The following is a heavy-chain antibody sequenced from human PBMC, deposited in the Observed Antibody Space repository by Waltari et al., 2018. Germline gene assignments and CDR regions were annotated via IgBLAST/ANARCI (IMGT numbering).Heavy chain of an antibody. CDR2: ISRDGNNT. CDR1: GFTFSNFG. J-gene: IGHJ4*02. CDR3: AKTRLGTASDFDY. D-gene: IGHD5-18*01. Sequence: QVQLVESGGGVVQPGRSLRLSCAASGFTFSNFGINWVRQAPGKGGGWVAVISRDGNNTYYGDSVKGRFTISRDTSKNTVYLQMNSLRPEDTAVYFCAKTRLGTASDFDYWGQGALVTVSS. V-gene: IGHV3-30*18.